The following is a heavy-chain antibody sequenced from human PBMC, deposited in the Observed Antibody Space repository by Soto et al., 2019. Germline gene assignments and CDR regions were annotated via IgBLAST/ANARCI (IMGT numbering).Heavy chain of an antibody. CDR3: ARQRSALVNSADY. CDR1: GYGFTSYW. J-gene: IGHJ4*02. Sequence: GESLTISWKVSGYGFTSYWIGWFRQMPGKGLEWMGIIYPGDSDTRYSPSFQGQVTISADKSISTAYLQWSSLKASDTAMYYCARQRSALVNSADYWGQGTPVTAS. V-gene: IGHV5-51*01. CDR2: IYPGDSDT. D-gene: IGHD5-18*01.